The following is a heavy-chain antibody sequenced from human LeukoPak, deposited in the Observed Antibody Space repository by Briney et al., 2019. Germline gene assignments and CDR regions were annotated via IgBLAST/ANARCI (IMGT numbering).Heavy chain of an antibody. CDR3: VSGFLQWLY. J-gene: IGHJ4*02. D-gene: IGHD3-3*01. CDR1: GFSFSSYW. Sequence: PGGSLRLSCAASGFSFSSYWMSWVRQAPGKGLEWVANINLDGSNMLYVDSVKGRFTISRDNAKNSLYLQMNNLRAEDTAVYFCVSGFLQWLYWGQGTLVTVSS. V-gene: IGHV3-7*01. CDR2: INLDGSNM.